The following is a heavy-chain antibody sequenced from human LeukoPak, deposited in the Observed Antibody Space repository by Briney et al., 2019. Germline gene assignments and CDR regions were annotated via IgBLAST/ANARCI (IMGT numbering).Heavy chain of an antibody. D-gene: IGHD3-3*01. Sequence: SETLSLTCTVSGGYISSYYWSWIRQPPGEGLEWIGYVYYTGSTNYNPSLKSRVSISVDTSKNQFSLKLSSVTAADTAVYYCARAVIHRSITIFGVAPYFDYWGQGTLVTVSS. J-gene: IGHJ4*02. CDR2: VYYTGST. CDR3: ARAVIHRSITIFGVAPYFDY. V-gene: IGHV4-59*12. CDR1: GGYISSYY.